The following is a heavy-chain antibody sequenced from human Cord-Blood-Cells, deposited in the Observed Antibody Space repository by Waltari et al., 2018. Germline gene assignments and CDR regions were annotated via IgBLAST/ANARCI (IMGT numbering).Heavy chain of an antibody. J-gene: IGHJ4*02. V-gene: IGHV1-18*01. Sequence: QVQLVQSGAEVKKPGASVKVSCKASGYTFTSYGISWVRQAPGQGIEWMGWISDYNVNTNYAQKVQGRVTMTTDTSTSTAYMELRSLRSDDTAVYYCARDQGGDCGGDCYDYWGQGTLVTVSS. CDR2: ISDYNVNT. CDR1: GYTFTSYG. CDR3: ARDQGGDCGGDCYDY. D-gene: IGHD2-21*01.